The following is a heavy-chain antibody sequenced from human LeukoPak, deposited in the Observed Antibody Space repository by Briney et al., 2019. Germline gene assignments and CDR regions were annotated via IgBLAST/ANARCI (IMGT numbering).Heavy chain of an antibody. CDR1: GYTFTSYY. CDR2: INPSGGST. J-gene: IGHJ6*02. CDR3: AREAPVQGYEQQLVHPQGMDV. D-gene: IGHD6-13*01. Sequence: ASVKVSCKASGYTFTSYYMHWVRQAPGQGLEWMGIINPSGGSTSYAQKFQGRATMTRDTSTSTVYMELSSLRSEDTAVYYCAREAPVQGYEQQLVHPQGMDVWGQGTTVTVSS. V-gene: IGHV1-46*01.